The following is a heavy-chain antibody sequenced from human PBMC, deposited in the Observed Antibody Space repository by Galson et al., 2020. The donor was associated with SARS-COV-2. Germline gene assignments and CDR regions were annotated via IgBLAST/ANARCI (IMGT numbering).Heavy chain of an antibody. Sequence: SETLSLTCTVSGGSISSGSYYWSWIRQPAGKGLEWIGRIYTGVNTNYNPSLKSRVTISVDTSKNQFSLKLSSVTAADTAVYYCARESRWDRDFDRWGQGTLVTVS. CDR3: ARESRWDRDFDR. J-gene: IGHJ4*02. D-gene: IGHD1-26*01. V-gene: IGHV4-61*02. CDR2: IYTGVNT. CDR1: GGSISSGSYY.